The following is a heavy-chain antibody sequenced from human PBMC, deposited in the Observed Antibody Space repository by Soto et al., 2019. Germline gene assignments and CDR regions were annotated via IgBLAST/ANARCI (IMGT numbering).Heavy chain of an antibody. CDR3: ARGVWRGKDLNY. V-gene: IGHV4-39*07. J-gene: IGHJ4*02. D-gene: IGHD3-3*01. Sequence: SETLSLTCTVSGGSISSSSYYWGWIRQPPGKGPEWIGSIYYSGSTYYNPSLKSRVTISVDTSKSQFSLKLSSVTAADTAVYYCARGVWRGKDLNYWGQGTLVTVSS. CDR1: GGSISSSSYY. CDR2: IYYSGST.